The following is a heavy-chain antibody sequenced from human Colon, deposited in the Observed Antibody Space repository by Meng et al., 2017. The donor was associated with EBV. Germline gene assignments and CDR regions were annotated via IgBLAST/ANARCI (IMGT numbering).Heavy chain of an antibody. Sequence: VRLQDSGPGLVKLSETLSLTCAVSGGSISSVYWWTWVRQYPGKGLEWIGEIYHSGSTNYNPSLKSRVTISVDKSKNQFSLKLTSVIAADTAVYYCARVWQSLTAFFDSWGQGTLVTVSS. V-gene: IGHV4-4*02. J-gene: IGHJ4*02. CDR3: ARVWQSLTAFFDS. D-gene: IGHD2-21*01. CDR2: IYHSGST. CDR1: GGSISSVYW.